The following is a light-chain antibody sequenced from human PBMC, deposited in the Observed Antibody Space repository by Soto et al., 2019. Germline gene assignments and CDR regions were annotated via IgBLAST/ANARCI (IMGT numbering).Light chain of an antibody. CDR2: SSN. CDR3: ALYLGSGIWV. J-gene: IGLJ3*02. CDR1: SGSVSTSYY. Sequence: QTVVTQEPSFSVSPGGTVTLTCGLSSGSVSTSYYPSWYQQTPGQAPRTLMHSSNTRSSGVPDRFSGSILRNKAALTITGAQADDEADYYCALYLGSGIWVVGGGTKLTVL. V-gene: IGLV8-61*01.